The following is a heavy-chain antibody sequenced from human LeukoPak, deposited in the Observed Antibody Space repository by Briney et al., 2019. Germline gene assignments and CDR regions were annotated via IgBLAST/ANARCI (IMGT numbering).Heavy chain of an antibody. CDR2: IYYSGST. J-gene: IGHJ4*02. V-gene: IGHV4-31*03. D-gene: IGHD5-18*01. CDR3: ASSSREYSYGYHFDY. CDR1: GGSISSGGYY. Sequence: SETLSLTCTVSGGSISSGGYYWSWLRQHPGKGLEWIGYIYYSGSTYYNPSLKSRVTISVDTSKNQFSLKLSSVAAADTAVYYCASSSREYSYGYHFDYWGQGTLVTVSS.